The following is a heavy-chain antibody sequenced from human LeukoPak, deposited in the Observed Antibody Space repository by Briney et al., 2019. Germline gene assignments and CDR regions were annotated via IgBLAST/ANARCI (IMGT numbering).Heavy chain of an antibody. Sequence: SETLSLTCTVSGGSISSYYWSWTRQPPGKGLEWIGSIYYSGSTNYNPSLTSRVTISVDTAKDQFSLKLRPVSAADTAVYYCARGDYGDYVGIDYWGQGTLVTVSS. CDR1: GGSISSYY. V-gene: IGHV4-59*01. J-gene: IGHJ4*02. CDR3: ARGDYGDYVGIDY. D-gene: IGHD4-17*01. CDR2: IYYSGST.